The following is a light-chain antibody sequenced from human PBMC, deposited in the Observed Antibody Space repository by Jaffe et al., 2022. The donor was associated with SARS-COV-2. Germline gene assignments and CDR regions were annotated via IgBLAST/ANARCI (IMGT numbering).Light chain of an antibody. J-gene: IGKJ5*01. V-gene: IGKV1-5*03. CDR1: QSISSW. CDR3: QQYSLYSIT. CDR2: KAS. Sequence: DIQMTQSPSTLSASVGDRVTITCRASQSISSWLAWYQQKPGKAPKLLIYKASSLESGVPSRFSGSGSGTEFSLTISSLQAEDFATYYCQQYSLYSITFGQGTRLDVK.